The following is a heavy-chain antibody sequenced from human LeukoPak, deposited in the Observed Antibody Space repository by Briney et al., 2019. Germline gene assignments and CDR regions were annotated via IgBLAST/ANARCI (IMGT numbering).Heavy chain of an antibody. CDR1: GYSFTTYW. D-gene: IGHD1/OR15-1a*01. CDR3: ATSESQTRFDY. CDR2: IFPGDSDT. Sequence: GESLKISCKGSGYSFTTYWIGWVRQMPGKGLEWIGIIFPGDSDTTYSPSLQGQVTISADKSINTAYLRWSSLGASDTAMYYCATSESQTRFDYWGQGTPVTVSS. J-gene: IGHJ4*02. V-gene: IGHV5-51*01.